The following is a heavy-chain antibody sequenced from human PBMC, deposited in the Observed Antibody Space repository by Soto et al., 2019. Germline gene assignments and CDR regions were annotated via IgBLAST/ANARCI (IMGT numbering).Heavy chain of an antibody. CDR2: TYFRSKWYN. Sequence: QXLSLTCAISGDXVSSNTVSWNWIRQSPSRGLEWLGRTYFRSKWYNDYAVSVKSRIIINPDTSNNQFSLQLNSVPTEETAVYFCAKGDNLGPKTGYAFDPWGQGIMVTVSS. J-gene: IGHJ5*02. CDR3: AKGDNLGPKTGYAFDP. D-gene: IGHD5-12*01. CDR1: GDXVSSNTVS. V-gene: IGHV6-1*01.